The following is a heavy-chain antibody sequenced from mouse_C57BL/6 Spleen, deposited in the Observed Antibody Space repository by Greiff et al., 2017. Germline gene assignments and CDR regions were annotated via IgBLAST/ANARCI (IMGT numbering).Heavy chain of an antibody. CDR3: ARGDSNYGYAMDY. CDR2: IHPSDSDT. V-gene: IGHV1-74*01. J-gene: IGHJ4*01. Sequence: QVQLKQPGAELVKPGASVKVSCKASGYTFTSYWMHWVKQRPGQGLEWIGRIHPSDSDTNYNQKFKGKATLTVDKSSSTAYMQLSSLTSEDSAVYYCARGDSNYGYAMDYWGQGTSVTVSS. CDR1: GYTFTSYW. D-gene: IGHD2-5*01.